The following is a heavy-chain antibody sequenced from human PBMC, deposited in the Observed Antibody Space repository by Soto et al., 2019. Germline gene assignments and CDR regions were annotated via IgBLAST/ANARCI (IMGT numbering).Heavy chain of an antibody. V-gene: IGHV3-23*01. CDR1: GFTFSSYA. CDR2: ISGSGGST. J-gene: IGHJ3*02. Sequence: GGSLRLSCAASGFTFSSYAMSWVRQAPGKGLEWVSGISGSGGSTYYADPVKGRFTISRDNSKNTLYLQVNSLRAEDTALYYCTTVALPGYAFDIWGQGTMVTVSS. CDR3: TTVALPGYAFDI.